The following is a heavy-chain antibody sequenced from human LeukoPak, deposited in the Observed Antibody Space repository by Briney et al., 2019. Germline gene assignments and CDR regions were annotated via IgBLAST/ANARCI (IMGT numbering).Heavy chain of an antibody. CDR1: GGSISSSSYY. V-gene: IGHV4-39*01. D-gene: IGHD3-3*01. CDR3: AVALTIFGVVTNHPLDY. CDR2: IYYSGST. J-gene: IGHJ4*02. Sequence: PSETLSLTCTVSGGSISSSSYYWGWIRQPPGKGLEWIGSIYYSGSTYYNPSLKSRVTISVDTSKNQFSLKLSSVTAADTAVYYCAVALTIFGVVTNHPLDYWGQGTLVTVSS.